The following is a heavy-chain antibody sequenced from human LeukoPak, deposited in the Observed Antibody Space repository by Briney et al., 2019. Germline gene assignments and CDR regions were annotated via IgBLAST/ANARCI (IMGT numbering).Heavy chain of an antibody. Sequence: GASVKVSCKASGYTFTGYYMHWVRQVPGQGLEWMGLINPSGGSTYYAQKFLGRVSMTSDTSTNRVYMELSSLRSEDTAIYYCARGSHGSDNTYYFYGMDVWGKGTTVTVSS. CDR3: ARGSHGSDNTYYFYGMDV. CDR2: INPSGGST. CDR1: GYTFTGYY. V-gene: IGHV1-46*01. J-gene: IGHJ6*04. D-gene: IGHD3-10*01.